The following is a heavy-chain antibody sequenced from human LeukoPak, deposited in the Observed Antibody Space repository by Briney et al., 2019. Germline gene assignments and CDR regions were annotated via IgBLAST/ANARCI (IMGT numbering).Heavy chain of an antibody. J-gene: IGHJ6*03. V-gene: IGHV3-74*01. CDR3: ARDSGSYYPVSYYYYYMDV. CDR2: INIDGSSR. CDR1: GFTFSNYW. Sequence: GGSLRLSCAASGFTFSNYWMHWVRQAPGKGLVWVSRINIDGSSRTYADSVKGRFTISRDNAKNSLYLQMNSLRAEDTAVYYCARDSGSYYPVSYYYYYMDVWGKGTTVTVSS. D-gene: IGHD1-26*01.